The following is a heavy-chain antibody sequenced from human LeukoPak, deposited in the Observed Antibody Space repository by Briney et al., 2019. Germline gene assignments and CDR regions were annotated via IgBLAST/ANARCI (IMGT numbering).Heavy chain of an antibody. V-gene: IGHV5-51*01. J-gene: IGHJ4*02. CDR3: ARHRDVAFDY. CDR1: GYSFTSYW. Sequence: PGASLQISCQGPGYSFTSYWIGWVRQMPGKGLEWMGIIYPGDSDTRYSPSFQGQVTISADKSISTAYLQWSSLKASDTAMYYCARHRDVAFDYWGQGTLVTVSS. CDR2: IYPGDSDT. D-gene: IGHD5-24*01.